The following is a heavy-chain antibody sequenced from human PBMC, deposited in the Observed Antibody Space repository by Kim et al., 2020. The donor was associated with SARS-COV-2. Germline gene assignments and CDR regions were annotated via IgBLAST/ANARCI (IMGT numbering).Heavy chain of an antibody. CDR3: AKQAAAGNVGGYYFDY. Sequence: GGSLRLSCAASEFTFGDYAMHWVRQAPGKGLEWVSGISWNSGSIGYADSVKGRFTISRDNAKNSLYLQMNSLRAEDTALYYCAKQAAAGNVGGYYFDYWGQGTLVTVSS. CDR1: EFTFGDYA. J-gene: IGHJ4*02. CDR2: ISWNSGSI. V-gene: IGHV3-9*01. D-gene: IGHD6-13*01.